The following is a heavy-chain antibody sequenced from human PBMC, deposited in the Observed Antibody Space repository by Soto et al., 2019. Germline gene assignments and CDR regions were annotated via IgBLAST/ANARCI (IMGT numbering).Heavy chain of an antibody. CDR2: INPNSGGT. V-gene: IGHV1-2*02. D-gene: IGHD3-9*01. CDR3: ARGDDILTGYYPSGY. J-gene: IGHJ4*02. Sequence: QVQLVQSGAEVKKPGASVKVSCKASGYTFTGYYMHWVRQAPGQGLEWMGWINPNSGGTNYAQKFQGRVTMTRDTSISTAYMELSRLRSDDMAVYYCARGDDILTGYYPSGYWGQGTLVTVSS. CDR1: GYTFTGYY.